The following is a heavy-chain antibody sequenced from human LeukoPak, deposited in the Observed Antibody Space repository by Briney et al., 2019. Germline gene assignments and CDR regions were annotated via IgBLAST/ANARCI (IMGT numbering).Heavy chain of an antibody. V-gene: IGHV1-69*06. Sequence: SVKVSCKASGGTFSSYAISWVRLAPGQGLEWMGGIIPIFGTANYAQKFQGRVTITADKSTSTAYMELSSLRSEDTAVYYCAGLRYYDSSGYKYDAFDIWGQGTMVTVSS. J-gene: IGHJ3*02. D-gene: IGHD3-22*01. CDR2: IIPIFGTA. CDR3: AGLRYYDSSGYKYDAFDI. CDR1: GGTFSSYA.